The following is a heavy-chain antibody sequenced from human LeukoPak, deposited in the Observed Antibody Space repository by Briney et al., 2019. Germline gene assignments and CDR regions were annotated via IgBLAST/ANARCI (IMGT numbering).Heavy chain of an antibody. D-gene: IGHD1-26*01. V-gene: IGHV4-34*01. J-gene: IGHJ5*02. Sequence: SETLSLTCAVYGGSLNNYYWSWIRQPPGKGLEWIGEVNRSGSTNHNPSLKSRVTISMQTSKNQFSLKLSSVTAADTAVYYCARESSGSYGWFDPWGQGTLVTVSS. CDR2: VNRSGST. CDR3: ARESSGSYGWFDP. CDR1: GGSLNNYY.